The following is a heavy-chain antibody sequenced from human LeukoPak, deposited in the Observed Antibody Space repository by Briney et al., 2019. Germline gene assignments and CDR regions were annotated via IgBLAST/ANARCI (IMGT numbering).Heavy chain of an antibody. J-gene: IGHJ5*02. Sequence: GGSLRLSGAASGFTFSDYYMTWIRQAPGKGLEWVSYISGSGNTIYYADSVKGRFTISRDNTKNSLYLQMNSLRAEDTAVYYCARYQYGSGSPYNWFDPWGLGTLVTVSS. D-gene: IGHD3-10*01. CDR2: ISGSGNTI. CDR1: GFTFSDYY. CDR3: ARYQYGSGSPYNWFDP. V-gene: IGHV3-11*01.